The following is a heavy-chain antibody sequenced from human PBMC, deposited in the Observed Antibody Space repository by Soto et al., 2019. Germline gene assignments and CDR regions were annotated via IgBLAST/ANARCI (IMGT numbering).Heavy chain of an antibody. CDR3: ARPAGYSSTVRELPGDY. V-gene: IGHV3-30-3*01. Sequence: QVQLVESGGGVVQPGRSLRLSCAASGFTFSSYAMHWVRQAPGKGLEWVAVISYDGSNKYYADSVKGRFTISRDNSKNTLYLQMNSLRAEDTAVYYCARPAGYSSTVRELPGDYWGQGTLVTVSS. CDR1: GFTFSSYA. J-gene: IGHJ4*02. D-gene: IGHD6-13*01. CDR2: ISYDGSNK.